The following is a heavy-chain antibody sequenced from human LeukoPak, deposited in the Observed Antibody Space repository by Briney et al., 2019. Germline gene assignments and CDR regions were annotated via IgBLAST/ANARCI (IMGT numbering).Heavy chain of an antibody. CDR2: INRAGSEK. J-gene: IGHJ4*02. CDR3: ARDLYNREYY. Sequence: GGSLTLSCAASGFTISAYLMTWVRRAAGKGLEWVANINRAGSEKYNVDSVKRRFTLSRDNAKNSLYLQMDSLRADDTAMYYCARDLYNREYYWGQGSLVTVSS. D-gene: IGHD1-1*01. V-gene: IGHV3-7*01. CDR1: GFTISAYL.